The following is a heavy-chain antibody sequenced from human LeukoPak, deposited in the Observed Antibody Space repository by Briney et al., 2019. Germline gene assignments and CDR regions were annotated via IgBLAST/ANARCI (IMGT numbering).Heavy chain of an antibody. CDR1: GFTFSSYA. CDR2: TSGSGGST. V-gene: IGHV3-23*01. Sequence: PGGSLRLSCAASGFTFSSYAMSWVRQAPGKGLEWVSATSGSGGSTYYADSVKGRFTISRDNSKNTLYLQMNSLRAEDTAVYYWAKDRDYGDYYYYGMDVWGKGTTVTVSS. CDR3: AKDRDYGDYYYYGMDV. J-gene: IGHJ6*04. D-gene: IGHD4-17*01.